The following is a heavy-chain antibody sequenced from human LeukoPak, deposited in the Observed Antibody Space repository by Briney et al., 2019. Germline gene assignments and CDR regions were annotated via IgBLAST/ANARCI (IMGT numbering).Heavy chain of an antibody. V-gene: IGHV3-33*06. CDR2: IWYDGSNK. J-gene: IGHJ4*02. D-gene: IGHD3-3*01. Sequence: QPGRSLRLSCAASGFTFSSYGMHWVRQAPGKALEWVAVIWYDGSNKYYADSVRGRFTISRDNSKNTLYLQMNNLRAEDTAVYYCAKDRTSLLDYWGQGTLVTVSS. CDR1: GFTFSSYG. CDR3: AKDRTSLLDY.